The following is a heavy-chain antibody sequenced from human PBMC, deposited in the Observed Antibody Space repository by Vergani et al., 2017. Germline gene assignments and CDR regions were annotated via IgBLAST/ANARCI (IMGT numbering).Heavy chain of an antibody. Sequence: QLQLQESGPGLVKPSETLSLTCTVSGVSIGSNSYYWGWIRQPPGKGLEWIGTIYYTGTTYYNEAHKSRLTISVDTSKNQFSLNLTVVTAADTAVYYCTRHGRGGWAGYCQHWFQGTVVTASS. CDR3: TRHGRGGWAGYCQH. D-gene: IGHD6-19*01. V-gene: IGHV4-39*01. CDR1: GVSIGSNSYY. CDR2: IYYTGTT. J-gene: IGHJ1*01.